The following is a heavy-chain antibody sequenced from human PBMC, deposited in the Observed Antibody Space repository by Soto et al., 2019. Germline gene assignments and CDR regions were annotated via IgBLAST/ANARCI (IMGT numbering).Heavy chain of an antibody. Sequence: SEILSLTCTVSGGTISSSSYYWGCIRQPPGKGLEWIGSIYYSGSTYDNPSLKSRVTISVDTSKNQFTLKLSSVTAADTAVYYCARLGLCITIFGVVTGYNWFDPWGQGTLVTVSS. CDR2: IYYSGST. V-gene: IGHV4-39*01. D-gene: IGHD3-3*01. CDR3: ARLGLCITIFGVVTGYNWFDP. J-gene: IGHJ5*02. CDR1: GGTISSSSYY.